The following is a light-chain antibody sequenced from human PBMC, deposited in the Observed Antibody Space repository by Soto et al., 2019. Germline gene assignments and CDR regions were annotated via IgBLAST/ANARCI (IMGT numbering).Light chain of an antibody. Sequence: AIQMTQSHSFLSSSVGDRVIITCRASQGIRNNLGWYQQKPGKAPKLLIYAASSLQSGVPSRFSGSGSGTDFTLTISSLQPEDFATYYCLQDYSYPWTVGQGTKVDIK. CDR2: AAS. CDR3: LQDYSYPWT. CDR1: QGIRNN. V-gene: IGKV1-6*01. J-gene: IGKJ1*01.